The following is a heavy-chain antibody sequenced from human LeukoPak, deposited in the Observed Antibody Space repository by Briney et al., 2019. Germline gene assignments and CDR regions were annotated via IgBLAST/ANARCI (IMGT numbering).Heavy chain of an antibody. V-gene: IGHV4-59*08. CDR3: PRRTVTNGWFRIDY. CDR2: IYYNGAT. Sequence: PSETLSLTCTVSGGSISTYYWSWIRQPPGKGLEWIGYIYYNGATDYNPSLKSRVTISVDTSKNEFSLKLSSVTAADTALYYCPRRTVTNGWFRIDYWGQGSLVIVSS. D-gene: IGHD6-19*01. J-gene: IGHJ4*02. CDR1: GGSISTYY.